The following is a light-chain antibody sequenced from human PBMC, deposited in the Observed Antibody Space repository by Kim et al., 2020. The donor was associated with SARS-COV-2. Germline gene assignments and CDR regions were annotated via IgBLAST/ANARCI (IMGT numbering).Light chain of an antibody. J-gene: IGKJ1*01. CDR3: QQSYSIPRT. Sequence: ASVGDTVTIACRATQSISTYLNWYQQKPGKAPQLLIYGVSNLQSGVPSRFSGSGSGTDFTLTISSVQPEDCASYHCQQSYSIPRTFGQWTKVDIK. CDR2: GVS. CDR1: QSISTY. V-gene: IGKV1-39*01.